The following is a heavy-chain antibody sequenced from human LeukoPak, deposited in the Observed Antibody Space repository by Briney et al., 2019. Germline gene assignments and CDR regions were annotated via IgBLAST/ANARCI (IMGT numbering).Heavy chain of an antibody. J-gene: IGHJ6*03. V-gene: IGHV3-21*06. CDR2: ISSSSSDI. CDR3: ARILRPPGNFYYMDV. D-gene: IGHD4-17*01. Sequence: GGSLRLSCVVSGFTFRTYTMNWVRQAPGKGLEWVSSISSSSSDIYYADSLKGRFTISRDNAKNSLYLQMNSLRVEDTAVYYCARILRPPGNFYYMDVWGKGTTVTVSS. CDR1: GFTFRTYT.